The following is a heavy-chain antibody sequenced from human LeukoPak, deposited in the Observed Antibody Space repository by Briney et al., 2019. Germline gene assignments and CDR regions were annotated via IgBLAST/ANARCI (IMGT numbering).Heavy chain of an antibody. D-gene: IGHD3-10*01. CDR1: GFTFSNYW. Sequence: PGGSLRLSCAASGFTFSNYWMSWVRQAPGKGLEWVANIKQDGSEKYYADSVKGRFIISRDNAENSLCLQMNGLRAEDTAIYYCARVLGAYYYGPGYYYGMDVWGQGTTVTVSS. J-gene: IGHJ6*02. CDR3: ARVLGAYYYGPGYYYGMDV. CDR2: IKQDGSEK. V-gene: IGHV3-7*04.